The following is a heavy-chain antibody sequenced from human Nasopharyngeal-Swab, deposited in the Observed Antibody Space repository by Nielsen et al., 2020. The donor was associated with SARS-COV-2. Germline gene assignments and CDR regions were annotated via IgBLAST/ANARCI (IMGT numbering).Heavy chain of an antibody. Sequence: SETLSLTCAVYGGSFSGYYWSWIRQPPGKGLEWIGEINHSGSTNYNPSLKSRVTISIDTSKNQFSLKLNSVTAADTAVYYCARDRLEPLLPGIYYYYYMDVWGKGTTVTVSS. CDR3: ARDRLEPLLPGIYYYYYMDV. CDR1: GGSFSGYY. J-gene: IGHJ6*03. CDR2: INHSGST. V-gene: IGHV4-34*01. D-gene: IGHD1-1*01.